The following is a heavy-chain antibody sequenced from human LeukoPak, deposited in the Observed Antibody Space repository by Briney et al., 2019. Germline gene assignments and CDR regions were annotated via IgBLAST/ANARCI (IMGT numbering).Heavy chain of an antibody. Sequence: SETLSLTCAVYGGSFSGYYWSWIRQPPGKGLEWIGEINHSGSTNYNPSLKSRVTISVDTSKNQFSLKLSSVTAADTAVYYCARGLNWNDRSGHFDYWGQGTLVTVSS. CDR2: INHSGST. CDR1: GGSFSGYY. CDR3: ARGLNWNDRSGHFDY. D-gene: IGHD1-1*01. V-gene: IGHV4-34*01. J-gene: IGHJ4*02.